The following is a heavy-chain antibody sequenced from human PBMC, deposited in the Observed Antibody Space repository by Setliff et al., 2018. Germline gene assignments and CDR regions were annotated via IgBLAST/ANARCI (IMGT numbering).Heavy chain of an antibody. CDR1: GYSFTGYY. CDR2: IHTGGGSA. D-gene: IGHD6-13*01. J-gene: IGHJ4*02. Sequence: RASVKVSCKASGYSFTGYYMHWVRQAPGQGLEWMGIIHTGGGSASYAPKFQGRVTMTSDTSTSTIYMEVNIVRPDDTAIYYCARGGMAAAGRKGVFEYWGQGTLVTVSS. V-gene: IGHV1-46*01. CDR3: ARGGMAAAGRKGVFEY.